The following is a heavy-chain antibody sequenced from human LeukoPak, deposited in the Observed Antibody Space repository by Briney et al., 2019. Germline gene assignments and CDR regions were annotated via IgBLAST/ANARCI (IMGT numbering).Heavy chain of an antibody. Sequence: PSETLSLTCAVYGGSFSGSYWNWIRQPPGKGLEWIGEINHSGSTYYNPSLKSRVTISVDTSKNQFSLKLSSVTAADTAVYYCARLIVAAAGSGDRYYFDYWGQGTLVTVSS. D-gene: IGHD6-13*01. CDR3: ARLIVAAAGSGDRYYFDY. CDR2: INHSGST. V-gene: IGHV4-34*01. CDR1: GGSFSGSY. J-gene: IGHJ4*02.